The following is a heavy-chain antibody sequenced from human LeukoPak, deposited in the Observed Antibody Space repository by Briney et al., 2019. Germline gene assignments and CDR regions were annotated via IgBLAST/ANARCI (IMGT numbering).Heavy chain of an antibody. Sequence: GGSLRLSCAGSGFTFNIFGMNWVRQAPGKGLEWVSAISGSGGSTYYADSVKGRFTISRDNSKNTLYLQMDSLRAEDTAVYYCAKDLGAAAEDYWGQGTLVTVSP. CDR3: AKDLGAAAEDY. CDR1: GFTFNIFG. J-gene: IGHJ4*02. CDR2: ISGSGGST. V-gene: IGHV3-23*01. D-gene: IGHD6-13*01.